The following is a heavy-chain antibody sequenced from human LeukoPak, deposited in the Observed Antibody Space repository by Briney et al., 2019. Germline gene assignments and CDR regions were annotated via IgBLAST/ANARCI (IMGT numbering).Heavy chain of an antibody. D-gene: IGHD3-22*01. CDR1: AYTFTSYD. V-gene: IGHV1-69*13. Sequence: SVKVSCKASAYTFTSYDISWVRQAPGQGLEWMGGIIPIFGTANYAQKFQGRVTITADESTSTAYMELSSLRSEDTAVYYCARDMSVSGYYDSSGYFDYWGQGTLVTVSS. J-gene: IGHJ4*02. CDR3: ARDMSVSGYYDSSGYFDY. CDR2: IIPIFGTA.